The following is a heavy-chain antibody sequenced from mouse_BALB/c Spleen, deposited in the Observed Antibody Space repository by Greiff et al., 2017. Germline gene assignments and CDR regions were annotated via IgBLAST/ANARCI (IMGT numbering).Heavy chain of an antibody. CDR2: IRLKSNNYAT. D-gene: IGHD1-1*01. CDR1: GFTFSNYW. V-gene: IGHV6-6*02. CDR3: TRRYGSSYRDFDV. Sequence: EVQGVESGGGLVQPGGSMKLSCVASGFTFSNYWMNWVRQSPEKGLEWVAEIRLKSNNYATHYAESVKGRFTISRDDSKSSVYLQMNNLRAEDTGIYYCTRRYGSSYRDFDVWGAGTTVTVSS. J-gene: IGHJ1*01.